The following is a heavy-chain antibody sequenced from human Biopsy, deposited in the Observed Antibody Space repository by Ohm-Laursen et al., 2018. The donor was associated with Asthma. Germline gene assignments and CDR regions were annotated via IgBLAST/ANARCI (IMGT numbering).Heavy chain of an antibody. CDR3: ARIKIRIGAGTDRYFDL. Sequence: ASVKVSCKASGYPFTDYYVHWVRQAPGQGLEWMGRIDPNSGGTNYAQKFLGRVTMTRDTSVNTAFMVLSRLRSNDTAVYYCARIKIRIGAGTDRYFDLWGRGTLVTVSS. V-gene: IGHV1-2*06. J-gene: IGHJ2*01. CDR2: IDPNSGGT. CDR1: GYPFTDYY. D-gene: IGHD3-16*01.